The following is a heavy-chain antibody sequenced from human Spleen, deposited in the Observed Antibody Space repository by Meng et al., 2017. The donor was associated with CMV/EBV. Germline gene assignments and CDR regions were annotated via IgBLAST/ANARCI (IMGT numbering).Heavy chain of an antibody. J-gene: IGHJ1*01. CDR2: LDPENGET. CDR1: GHTVTELS. Sequence: ASVKVSCKVSGHTVTELSMHWVRQAPGKGLEWMGGLDPENGETMYAQKFQGRVAMTEDTSTDTAYMELSGLRSEDTAVYYCTTDLTTTVPTSYWGQGTLVTVSS. CDR3: TTDLTTTVPTSY. V-gene: IGHV1-24*01. D-gene: IGHD4-17*01.